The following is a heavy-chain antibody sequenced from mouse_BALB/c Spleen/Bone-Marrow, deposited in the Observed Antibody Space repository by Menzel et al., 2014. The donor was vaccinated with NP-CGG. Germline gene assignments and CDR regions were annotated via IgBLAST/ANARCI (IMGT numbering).Heavy chain of an antibody. CDR2: IHYSGST. CDR3: VRETTVVADFDY. J-gene: IGHJ2*01. V-gene: IGHV3-1*02. Sequence: EVQLQQSGPDLVKPSQSLSLTCTVAGYSITSGYGWHWIRQFPGNKLEWMGYIHYSGSTNYNPSLQSRTSITRDTSKNQFFPQLNSVTTEDTATYYCVRETTVVADFDYWGQGTTLTVSS. D-gene: IGHD1-1*01. CDR1: GYSITSGYG.